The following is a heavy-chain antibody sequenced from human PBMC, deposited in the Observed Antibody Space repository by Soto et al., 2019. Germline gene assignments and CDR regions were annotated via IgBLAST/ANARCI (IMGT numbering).Heavy chain of an antibody. CDR1: GYTFTNYG. Sequence: GASEKDYCKASGYTFTNYGTSRVRQAPGQGLEWVGWISAHNGDTRYAQNLQGRITMTTNTLTNTAYMELTSLTSDDTAVYYCARDWSRYYDSSGLMWFYWGQGTLVTVSS. CDR2: ISAHNGDT. CDR3: ARDWSRYYDSSGLMWFY. V-gene: IGHV1-18*01. J-gene: IGHJ4*02. D-gene: IGHD3-22*01.